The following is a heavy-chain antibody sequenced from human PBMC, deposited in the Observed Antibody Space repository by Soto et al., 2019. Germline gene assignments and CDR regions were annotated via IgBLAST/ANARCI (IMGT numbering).Heavy chain of an antibody. CDR1: GDSVSGTSVA. CDR2: TYYRSRWYN. V-gene: IGHV6-1*01. Sequence: KQSQTLSLTCAISGDSVSGTSVAWNWIRQSPSRGLEWLGRTYYRSRWYNDYAASVKSRITINPDTSKNHFSLQLNSVTPEDTAVYYCARDRGLRGVTTLDWWGRGILVTVSS. D-gene: IGHD3-10*01. J-gene: IGHJ4*02. CDR3: ARDRGLRGVTTLDW.